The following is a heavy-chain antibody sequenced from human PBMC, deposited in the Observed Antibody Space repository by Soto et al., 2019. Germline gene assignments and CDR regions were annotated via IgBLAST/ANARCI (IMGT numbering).Heavy chain of an antibody. CDR3: AKDPGPAQYQLLVPDYYYYGMDV. J-gene: IGHJ6*02. CDR1: GFTFSSYG. Sequence: GGSLRLSCAASGFTFSSYGMHWVRQAPGKGLEWVAVISYDGSNKYYADSVKGRFTISRDNSKNTLYLQMNSLRAEDTAVYYCAKDPGPAQYQLLVPDYYYYGMDVWGQGTTVTVSS. D-gene: IGHD2-2*01. CDR2: ISYDGSNK. V-gene: IGHV3-30*18.